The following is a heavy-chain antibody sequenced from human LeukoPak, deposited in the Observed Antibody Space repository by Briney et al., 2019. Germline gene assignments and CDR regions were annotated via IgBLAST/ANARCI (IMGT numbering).Heavy chain of an antibody. D-gene: IGHD1-26*01. Sequence: SQTLSLTCAVSGGAINSGGYSWSWIRQAPGKGLEWVGDISNSGRTYYNPSLKSRVTMSVDRSKNQFSLNLSSVTAADTAVYYCVGAAYYFFDYWGPGTLVTVSS. CDR3: VGAAYYFFDY. V-gene: IGHV4-30-2*02. J-gene: IGHJ4*02. CDR1: GGAINSGGYS. CDR2: ISNSGRT.